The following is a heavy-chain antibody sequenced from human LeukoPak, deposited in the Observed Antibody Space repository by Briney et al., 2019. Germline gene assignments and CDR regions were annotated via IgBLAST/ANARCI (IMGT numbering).Heavy chain of an antibody. Sequence: GGSLRLSCAASGFTFSNHAMSWVRQAPGKGLEWVSDVSGSGAGTYYADSVKGRFTGSRDNSKNTLYLQMNSLRAEDTAVYYCAKGELRLGDLYYYGMDVWGQGTTVTVSS. V-gene: IGHV3-23*01. D-gene: IGHD5-12*01. CDR3: AKGELRLGDLYYYGMDV. J-gene: IGHJ6*02. CDR2: VSGSGAGT. CDR1: GFTFSNHA.